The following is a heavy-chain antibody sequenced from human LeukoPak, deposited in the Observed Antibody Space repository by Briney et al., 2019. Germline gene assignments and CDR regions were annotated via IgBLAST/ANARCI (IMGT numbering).Heavy chain of an antibody. Sequence: PGGSLRLSCAASGFTFSSYSMNWVRQAPGKGPEWVSYISSASGSIYYADSVKGRFTISRDNAKNSLFLQMNSLRAEDTAVYYFARLPAFCSSTACYYDYWGQGTLVTVSS. CDR1: GFTFSSYS. CDR3: ARLPAFCSSTACYYDY. J-gene: IGHJ4*02. CDR2: ISSASGSI. D-gene: IGHD2-2*01. V-gene: IGHV3-48*04.